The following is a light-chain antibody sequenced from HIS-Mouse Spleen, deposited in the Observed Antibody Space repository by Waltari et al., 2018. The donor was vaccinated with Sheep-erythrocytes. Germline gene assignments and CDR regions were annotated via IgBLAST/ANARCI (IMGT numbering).Light chain of an antibody. CDR2: DAS. Sequence: AIQLTQSPSSLSASVGDRVTITCRASQGISSALAWYQQKPGKAPKLLIYDASSLESGVPSRFSGSGSGTDFTLTISRLEPEDFAVYYCQQYGSSPPLTFGGGTKVEIK. CDR1: QGISSA. CDR3: QQYGSSPPLT. V-gene: IGKV1-13*02. J-gene: IGKJ4*01.